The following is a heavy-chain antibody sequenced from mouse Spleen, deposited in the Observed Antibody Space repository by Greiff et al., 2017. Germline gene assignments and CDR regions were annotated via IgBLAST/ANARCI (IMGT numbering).Heavy chain of an antibody. CDR1: GYTFTSYG. J-gene: IGHJ4*01. CDR3: ARHERLYDYEAMDY. D-gene: IGHD1-3*01. Sequence: QVQLQQSGAELARPWASVKLSCKASGYTFTSYGISWVKQRTGQGLEWIGEIYPRSGNTYYNEKFKGKATLTADKSSSTAYMELRSLTSEDSAVYFCARHERLYDYEAMDYWGQGTSVTVSS. V-gene: IGHV1-81*01. CDR2: IYPRSGNT.